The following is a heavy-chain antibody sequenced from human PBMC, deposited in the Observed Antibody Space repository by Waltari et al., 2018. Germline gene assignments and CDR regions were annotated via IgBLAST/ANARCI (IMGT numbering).Heavy chain of an antibody. CDR1: GGYLRSYY. CDR3: ARVNRGSGGSWPFSDY. D-gene: IGHD3-16*01. J-gene: IGHJ4*02. V-gene: IGHV4-4*07. CDR2: IYTTGRS. Sequence: QVQLQESGPGQVKPSETLSLTCTVSGGYLRSYYWRWIRQPDGKGLEGIGRIYTTGRSNYYPSIRSRVLMSVETAKNEFSLKLSSVTAADTAVYFCARVNRGSGGSWPFSDYWGQGTLVTVSS.